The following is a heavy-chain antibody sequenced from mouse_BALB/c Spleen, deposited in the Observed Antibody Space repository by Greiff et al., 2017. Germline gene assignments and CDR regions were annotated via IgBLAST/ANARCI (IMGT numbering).Heavy chain of an antibody. CDR1: GFTFSSYA. J-gene: IGHJ3*01. V-gene: IGHV5-9-4*01. D-gene: IGHD1-1*01. CDR2: ISSGGSYT. CDR3: ARELYGSSPFAY. Sequence: EVHLVESGGGLVKPGGSLKLSCAASGFTFSSYAMSWVRQSPEKRLEWVAEISSGGSYTYYPDTVTGRFTISRDNAKNTLYLEMSSLRSEDTAMYDCARELYGSSPFAYWGQGTLVTVSA.